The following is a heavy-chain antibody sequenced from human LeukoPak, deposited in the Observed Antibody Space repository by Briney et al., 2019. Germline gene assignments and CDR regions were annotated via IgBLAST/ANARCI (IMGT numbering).Heavy chain of an antibody. CDR1: GGSFSGYY. Sequence: SETLSLTCAVYGGSFSGYYWSWIRQPPGKGLEWIGEINHSGSTNYNPSLKSRVTISVDTSKNQFSLKLSSVTAADTAVYYCARVDSSSWSEFFDYWGQGTLVTVSS. D-gene: IGHD6-13*01. V-gene: IGHV4-34*01. CDR2: INHSGST. CDR3: ARVDSSSWSEFFDY. J-gene: IGHJ4*02.